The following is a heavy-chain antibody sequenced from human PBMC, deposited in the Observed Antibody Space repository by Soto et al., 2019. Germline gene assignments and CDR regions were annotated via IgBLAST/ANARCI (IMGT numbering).Heavy chain of an antibody. CDR3: ARGPTFH. CDR1: GGSISSGGYS. CDR2: IYHSGST. J-gene: IGHJ4*02. Sequence: LSLTCAVSGGSISSGGYSWSWIRQPPGKGLEWIGYIYHSGSTYYNPSLKSRVTISVDRSKNQFSLKLSSVTAADTAVYYCARGPTFHWGQGPLVTVPS. D-gene: IGHD1-26*01. V-gene: IGHV4-30-2*01.